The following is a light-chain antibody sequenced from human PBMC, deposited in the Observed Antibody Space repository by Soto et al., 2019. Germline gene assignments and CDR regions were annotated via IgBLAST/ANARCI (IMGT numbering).Light chain of an antibody. J-gene: IGKJ4*01. CDR1: QSVSTF. V-gene: IGKV3-11*01. Sequence: EIVLTQSPATLSLSPGERATLSCRASQSVSTFLAWYQQKPGQAPRLLISDASNRATGIPARFSGSGSGTDFTLTISSLEPEDFAVYYCQQRFNWPGLTFGGGTKVEIK. CDR3: QQRFNWPGLT. CDR2: DAS.